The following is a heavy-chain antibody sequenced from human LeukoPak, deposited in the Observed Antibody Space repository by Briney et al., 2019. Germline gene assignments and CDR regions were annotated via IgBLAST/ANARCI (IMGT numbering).Heavy chain of an antibody. J-gene: IGHJ4*02. CDR3: ARDSHYDSSGYYLDS. CDR2: ISHSGSS. D-gene: IGHD3-22*01. Sequence: KPSQTLSLTCTVSGGSINSGGYHWSWIRQYPGKGLEWIGYISHSGSSYYNPSLKSRVTISLGTSNNQFSLQLSCLTAADTALYYCARDSHYDSSGYYLDSWGPGTLVTVSS. V-gene: IGHV4-31*03. CDR1: GGSINSGGYH.